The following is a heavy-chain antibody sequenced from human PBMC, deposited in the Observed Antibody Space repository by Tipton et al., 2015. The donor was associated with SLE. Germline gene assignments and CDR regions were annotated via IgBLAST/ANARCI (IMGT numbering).Heavy chain of an antibody. CDR1: GFTFSNYW. Sequence: SLRLSCAASGFTFSNYWMSWVRQAPGQGLEWVANIKQDGSQIYYVDSVKGRFTISRDNAKNSVYLQMNSLRAEDTAVYYCASGRGAAADFEHFQHWGQGTLVSVSS. V-gene: IGHV3-7*01. D-gene: IGHD6-25*01. CDR2: IKQDGSQI. J-gene: IGHJ1*01. CDR3: ASGRGAAADFEHFQH.